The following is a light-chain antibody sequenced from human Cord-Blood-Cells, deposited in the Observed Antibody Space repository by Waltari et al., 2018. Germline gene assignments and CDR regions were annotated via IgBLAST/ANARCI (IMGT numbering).Light chain of an antibody. CDR3: QQYGSSPSMYT. CDR2: DVS. V-gene: IGKV3-20*01. Sequence: EVVATQSTANLSLSPGERVTVYCRARQGASGSSLAWYQQKAGQAPSLLIYDVSSRATGIPDRFSGSASGTDFTLTISRLEPEDFAVYYCQQYGSSPSMYTFGQGTKLEIK. J-gene: IGKJ2*01. CDR1: QGASGSS.